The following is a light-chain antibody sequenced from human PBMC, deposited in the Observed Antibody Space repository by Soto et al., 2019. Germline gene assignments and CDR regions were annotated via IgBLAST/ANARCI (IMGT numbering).Light chain of an antibody. CDR3: CSYAGSSTYV. CDR1: SSDVGSYNV. Sequence: QSALTQPASVSGSPGRSITISCTGTSSDVGSYNVVSWYQHHPGKAPKLMIYDVTKRPSGVSNRFSGSKSGNTASLTISGLQAEDEADYYCCSYAGSSTYVFGTGTKLTVL. CDR2: DVT. V-gene: IGLV2-23*02. J-gene: IGLJ1*01.